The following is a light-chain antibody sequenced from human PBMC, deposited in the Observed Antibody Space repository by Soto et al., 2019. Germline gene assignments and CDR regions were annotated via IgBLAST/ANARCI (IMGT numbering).Light chain of an antibody. J-gene: IGKJ1*01. CDR3: QQYGSAPRT. V-gene: IGKV3-20*01. Sequence: EIVLTQSPGTLSLSPWERAILSCRASQSVSSDSLAWYRQKPGQAPRLLVYDASSRATGIPDRFSGSGSGTDFTLTISRLEPEDCAVYYCQQYGSAPRTFGQGTKVEIK. CDR2: DAS. CDR1: QSVSSDS.